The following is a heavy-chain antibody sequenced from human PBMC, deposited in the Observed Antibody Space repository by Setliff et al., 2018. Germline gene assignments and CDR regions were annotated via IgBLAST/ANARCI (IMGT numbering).Heavy chain of an antibody. CDR3: AKDVTLGGWYPYFDY. J-gene: IGHJ4*02. CDR1: GFTFSSYA. CDR2: ISGSGGST. Sequence: LRLSCAASGFTFSSYAMSWVRQAPGKGLEWVSAISGSGGSTYYADSVKGRFTISRDNSKNTLYLQMNSLRAEDTAVYYCAKDVTLGGWYPYFDYWGQGTLVTVSS. D-gene: IGHD6-19*01. V-gene: IGHV3-23*01.